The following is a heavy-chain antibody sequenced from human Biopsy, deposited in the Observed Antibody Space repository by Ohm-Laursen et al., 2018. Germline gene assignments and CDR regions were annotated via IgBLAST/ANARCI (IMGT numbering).Heavy chain of an antibody. D-gene: IGHD3-9*01. J-gene: IGHJ2*01. CDR2: ISYNERT. V-gene: IGHV4-31*03. Sequence: SQTLSLTCSVSGASVKTSGYFWAWIRQRPGKGLEWIGYISYNERTHYNPSLTSRLAISFDTSNNRISLQLRSVSAADTAVYYCVREPKTGTAEAWYFDLWGCGSPVTVPS. CDR1: GASVKTSGYF. CDR3: VREPKTGTAEAWYFDL.